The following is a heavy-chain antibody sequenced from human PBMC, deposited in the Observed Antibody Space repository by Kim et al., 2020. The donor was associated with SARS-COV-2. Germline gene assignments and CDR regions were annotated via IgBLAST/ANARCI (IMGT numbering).Heavy chain of an antibody. D-gene: IGHD6-13*01. J-gene: IGHJ6*02. Sequence: GGSLRLSCAASGFTFSSYAMSWVRQAPGKGLEWVSAISGSGGSTYYADSVKGRFTISRDNSKNTLYLQMNSLRAEDTAVYYCAKGHSSSHYYYYYGMDVWGQGTTVTVSS. CDR3: AKGHSSSHYYYYYGMDV. CDR1: GFTFSSYA. CDR2: ISGSGGST. V-gene: IGHV3-23*01.